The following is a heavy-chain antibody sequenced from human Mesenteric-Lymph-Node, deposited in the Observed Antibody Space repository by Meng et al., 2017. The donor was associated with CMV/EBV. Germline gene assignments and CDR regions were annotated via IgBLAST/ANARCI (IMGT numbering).Heavy chain of an antibody. CDR1: GFTFSSYA. V-gene: IGHV3-64*02. J-gene: IGHJ5*02. D-gene: IGHD1-26*01. CDR3: ARDSVGLDP. Sequence: GESLKISCAASGFTFSSYAMHWVRQAPGKGLEYVSAISSNGGSTYYADSVKGRFTISRDNSKNTLYLQMGSLRAEDMAVYYCARDSVGLDPWGQGTLVTVSS. CDR2: ISSNGGST.